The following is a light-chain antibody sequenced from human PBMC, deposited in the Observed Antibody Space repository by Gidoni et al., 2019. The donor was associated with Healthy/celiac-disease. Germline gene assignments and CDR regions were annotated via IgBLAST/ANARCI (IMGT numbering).Light chain of an antibody. CDR1: QSLLHSNGYNY. J-gene: IGKJ4*01. V-gene: IGKV2-28*01. CDR2: LGS. Sequence: DIVMTQSPLSLPVTPGEPASISCRSSQSLLHSNGYNYLDWYLQKPGQSPQLLIYLGSNRASGVPDRFSGSASDTDFTLKLRRVEAEDVWVYYCMQALQTPLTFGGGTKVEIK. CDR3: MQALQTPLT.